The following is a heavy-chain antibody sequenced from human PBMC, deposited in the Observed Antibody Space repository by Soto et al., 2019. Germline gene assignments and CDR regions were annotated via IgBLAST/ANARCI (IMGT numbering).Heavy chain of an antibody. CDR1: GFTFSSYA. CDR3: AKDVGVYGDPFDC. D-gene: IGHD4-17*01. CDR2: ISGSGGST. Sequence: EVQLLESGGGLVQPGGSLRLSCAASGFTFSSYAMSWVRQAPGKGLEWVSAISGSGGSTYYADSVKGRFTISRENSKNALYVQMNSLRAEDTAVYYRAKDVGVYGDPFDCWGQGTLVTVSS. V-gene: IGHV3-23*01. J-gene: IGHJ4*02.